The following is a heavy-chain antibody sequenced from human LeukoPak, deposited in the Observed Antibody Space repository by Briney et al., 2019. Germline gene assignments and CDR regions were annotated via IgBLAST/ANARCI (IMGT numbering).Heavy chain of an antibody. D-gene: IGHD6-6*01. CDR1: GGSISSGGYY. J-gene: IGHJ4*02. CDR2: IYYSGST. Sequence: PSQTLSLTCTVSGGSISSGGYYWSWIRQHPGKGLEWIGYIYYSGSTYYNPSLKSRATISVDTSKNQFSLKLSSVTAADTAVYYCAGSTEYSSSSAPVHWGQGTLVTVSS. V-gene: IGHV4-31*03. CDR3: AGSTEYSSSSAPVH.